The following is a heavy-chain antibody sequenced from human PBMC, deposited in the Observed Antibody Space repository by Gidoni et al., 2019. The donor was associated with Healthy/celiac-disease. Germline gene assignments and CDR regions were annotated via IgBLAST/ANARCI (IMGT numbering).Heavy chain of an antibody. Sequence: QVQLQQWGAGLLKPSETLSLTCAVYGGSFSGYYWSWIRQPPGKGLEWIGEINHSGSTNYNPSLKSRVTISVDTSKNQFSLKLSSVTAADTAVYYCARAGSTMSPRRFDIWGQGTMVTVSS. J-gene: IGHJ3*02. CDR2: INHSGST. D-gene: IGHD3-22*01. CDR1: GGSFSGYY. CDR3: ARAGSTMSPRRFDI. V-gene: IGHV4-34*01.